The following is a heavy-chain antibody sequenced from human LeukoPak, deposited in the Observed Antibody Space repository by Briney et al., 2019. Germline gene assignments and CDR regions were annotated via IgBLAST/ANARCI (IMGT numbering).Heavy chain of an antibody. Sequence: GGSLRLSCAASGFTFSGYSMNWVRQAPGKGLEWVSSISSSSRYIYYADSVKGRFTISRDNAKNSLYLQMNSLRAEDTAVYYCARGGSDILTQHDYWGQGTLVTVSS. CDR1: GFTFSGYS. CDR2: ISSSSRYI. CDR3: ARGGSDILTQHDY. V-gene: IGHV3-21*01. D-gene: IGHD3-9*01. J-gene: IGHJ4*02.